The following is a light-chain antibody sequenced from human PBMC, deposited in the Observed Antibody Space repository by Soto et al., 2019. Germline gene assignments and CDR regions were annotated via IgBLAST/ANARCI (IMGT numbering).Light chain of an antibody. CDR3: QQYDSSPRT. V-gene: IGKV3-20*01. Sequence: EFVLPQSQCTLPLSPGERVTLYCRASRSFASRSLAWYQQKPGLAPRLLISGASTRAAGIPDRFSGSGSGTDFTLTISRLEPEDFAVYYYQQYDSSPRTFGQGTKVDIK. CDR2: GAS. J-gene: IGKJ1*01. CDR1: RSFASRS.